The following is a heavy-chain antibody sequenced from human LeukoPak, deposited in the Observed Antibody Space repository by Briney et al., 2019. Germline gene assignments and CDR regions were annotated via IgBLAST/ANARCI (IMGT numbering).Heavy chain of an antibody. D-gene: IGHD2-21*01. Sequence: SVKVSCKASGGTFSSYAISWVRQAPGQGLEWMGGIIPIFGTANYAQKFQGRVTITADESTSTAYMELSSLRSEDTAVYYCAREVGDPKYYYYYYYMDVWGKGTTVTVSS. CDR1: GGTFSSYA. V-gene: IGHV1-69*01. CDR2: IIPIFGTA. CDR3: AREVGDPKYYYYYYYMDV. J-gene: IGHJ6*03.